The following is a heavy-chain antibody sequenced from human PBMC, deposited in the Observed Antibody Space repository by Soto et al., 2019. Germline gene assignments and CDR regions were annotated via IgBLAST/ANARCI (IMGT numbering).Heavy chain of an antibody. V-gene: IGHV1-2*02. CDR1: AYTLTGYY. J-gene: IGHJ5*02. D-gene: IGHD1-7*01. CDR2: INPNSGGT. Sequence: VXSPKVSCKASAYTLTGYYMHWVRQAPGQGLEWMGWINPNSGGTNYAQKFQGRVTMTRDTSISTAYMELSRLRSDDTAVYYCARNRRAAGTTGWFDPWGQGTLVTASS. CDR3: ARNRRAAGTTGWFDP.